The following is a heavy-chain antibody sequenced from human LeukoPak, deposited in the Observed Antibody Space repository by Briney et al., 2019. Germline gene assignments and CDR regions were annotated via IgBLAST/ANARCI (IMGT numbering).Heavy chain of an antibody. CDR2: ISSSGSTI. J-gene: IGHJ4*02. D-gene: IGHD1-26*01. Sequence: GGSLRLSCAASGFTFSSYEMNWVRQAPGKGLEWVSYISSSGSTIYYADSVKGRFTISRDNAKNSLYLQVHSLRAEDTAVYYCARVGEVGATGYWGQGTLVTVSS. CDR3: ARVGEVGATGY. CDR1: GFTFSSYE. V-gene: IGHV3-48*03.